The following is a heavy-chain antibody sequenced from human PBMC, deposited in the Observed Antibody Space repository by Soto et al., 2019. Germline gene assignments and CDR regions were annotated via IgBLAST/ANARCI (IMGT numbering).Heavy chain of an antibody. J-gene: IGHJ4*02. V-gene: IGHV4-4*02. CDR3: AVAEDGFPRVIDY. Sequence: SETLSLTCAVSGGSISSSNWWSWVRQPPGKGLEWIGEIYHSGSTNYNPSLKSRVTISVDKSKNQFSLKLSSVTAADTAVYYCAVAEDGFPRVIDYWGQGTLVTVSS. CDR2: IYHSGST. D-gene: IGHD6-19*01. CDR1: GGSISSSNW.